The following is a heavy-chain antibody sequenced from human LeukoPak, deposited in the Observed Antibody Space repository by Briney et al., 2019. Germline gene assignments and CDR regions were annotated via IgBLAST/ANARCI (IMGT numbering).Heavy chain of an antibody. CDR2: IYYSGST. J-gene: IGHJ4*02. CDR3: TRGMPDLWLNFDY. D-gene: IGHD2-2*01. V-gene: IGHV4-31*03. Sequence: SQTLSLTCTVSGGSISSGGYYWSWLRQHPGKGLEWIGYIYYSGSTYYNPSLKSRVTISVDTSKNQFSLKLNSVTAADTAVYYCTRGMPDLWLNFDYWGQGTLVTVSS. CDR1: GGSISSGGYY.